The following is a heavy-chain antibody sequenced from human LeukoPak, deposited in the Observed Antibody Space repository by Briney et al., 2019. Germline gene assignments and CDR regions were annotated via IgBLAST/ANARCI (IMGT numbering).Heavy chain of an antibody. Sequence: PSETPSLTCTVSGGSISSSSYYWGWIRQPPGKGLEWIGSIYYSGSTYYNPSLKSRVTISVDTSKNQFSLKLSSVTAADTAVYYCARFTYYDSSGYTYYFDYWGQGTLVTVSS. CDR3: ARFTYYDSSGYTYYFDY. D-gene: IGHD3-22*01. V-gene: IGHV4-39*01. J-gene: IGHJ4*02. CDR2: IYYSGST. CDR1: GGSISSSSYY.